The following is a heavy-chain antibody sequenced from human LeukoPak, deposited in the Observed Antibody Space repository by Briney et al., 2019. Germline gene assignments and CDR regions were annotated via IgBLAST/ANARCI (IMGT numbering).Heavy chain of an antibody. CDR2: ISSSSSYI. J-gene: IGHJ4*02. D-gene: IGHD4-17*01. CDR3: ARSDYGDPIDY. Sequence: GGSLRLSCAASGFTFSSYSMKWVRQAPGKGLEWVSSISSSSSYIYYADSVKGRFTISRDNAKNSLYLQMNSLRAEDTAVYYCARSDYGDPIDYWGQGTLVTVSS. CDR1: GFTFSSYS. V-gene: IGHV3-21*01.